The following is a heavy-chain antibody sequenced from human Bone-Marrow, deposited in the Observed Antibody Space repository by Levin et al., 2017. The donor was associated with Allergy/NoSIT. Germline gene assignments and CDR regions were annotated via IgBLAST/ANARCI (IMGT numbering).Heavy chain of an antibody. CDR2: IIPIIGTP. V-gene: IGHV1-69*06. CDR1: GGGFSNHA. Sequence: SVKVSCKGSGGGFSNHAFSWVRQAPGQGLEWMGGIIPIIGTPKYAQKFQDRVTISADKSTTTAYMELSSLRSEDTALYFCARAAVAWQPSRNQPDDFYYGMDVWGQGTTVTVSS. CDR3: ARAAVAWQPSRNQPDDFYYGMDV. J-gene: IGHJ6*02. D-gene: IGHD1-14*01.